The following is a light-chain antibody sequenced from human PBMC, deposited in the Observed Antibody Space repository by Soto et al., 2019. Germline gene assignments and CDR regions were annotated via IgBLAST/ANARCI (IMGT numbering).Light chain of an antibody. J-gene: IGKJ2*01. CDR3: HQYDSYPYT. Sequence: DILTTQSPSILSASVGDTVTITCRASQSISKWVAWYQQRAGKAPTALIFDASNSEKGVPSRFSGSGSGTEFTLIISGLQPEDFATYYCHQYDSYPYTFGQGTKLEI. CDR1: QSISKW. CDR2: DAS. V-gene: IGKV1-5*01.